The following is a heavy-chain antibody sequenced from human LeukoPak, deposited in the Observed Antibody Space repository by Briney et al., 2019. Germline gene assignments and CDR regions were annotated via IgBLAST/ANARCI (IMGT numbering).Heavy chain of an antibody. CDR3: ARENLYYYDSSGYPLDDGFDI. Sequence: ASVKVSCKASGYTFTSYAMNWVRQAPGQGLEWMGWINTNTGNPTYAQGFTGRFVFSLDTSVSTAYLQISSLKAEDTAVYYCARENLYYYDSSGYPLDDGFDIWGQGTMVTVSS. CDR2: INTNTGNP. D-gene: IGHD3-22*01. V-gene: IGHV7-4-1*02. J-gene: IGHJ3*02. CDR1: GYTFTSYA.